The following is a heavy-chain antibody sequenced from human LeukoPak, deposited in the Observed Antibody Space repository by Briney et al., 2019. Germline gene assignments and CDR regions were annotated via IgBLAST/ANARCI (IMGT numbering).Heavy chain of an antibody. J-gene: IGHJ4*02. D-gene: IGHD1-26*01. CDR1: GYTFTSYG. V-gene: IGHV1-18*01. Sequence: ASVKLSCKASGYTFTSYGISWVRQAPGQGLEWMGWISAYSGNTNYAQKLQGRVTMTTDTSTSTVYMELRSLRSDDTAVYYCASGRWSGSYFDYWGQGTLVTVSS. CDR2: ISAYSGNT. CDR3: ASGRWSGSYFDY.